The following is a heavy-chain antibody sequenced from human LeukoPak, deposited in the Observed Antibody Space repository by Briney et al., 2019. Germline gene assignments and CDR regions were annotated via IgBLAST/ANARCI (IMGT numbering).Heavy chain of an antibody. Sequence: PSETLSLTCTVSGYSISSGYYWGWIRQPPGKGLEWIGSIYHSGSTYYNPSLKSRVTISVDTSKNQFSLKLNSVTAADTAVYYCARIAYSSSTDYWGQGTLVTVSS. J-gene: IGHJ4*02. CDR1: GYSISSGYY. CDR3: ARIAYSSSTDY. CDR2: IYHSGST. D-gene: IGHD6-6*01. V-gene: IGHV4-38-2*02.